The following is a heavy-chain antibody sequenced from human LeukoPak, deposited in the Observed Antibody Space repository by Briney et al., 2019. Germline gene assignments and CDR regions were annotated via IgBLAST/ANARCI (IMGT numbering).Heavy chain of an antibody. J-gene: IGHJ4*02. CDR1: GGSISSYY. CDR3: ARVPPYNWNAFDY. D-gene: IGHD1-1*01. V-gene: IGHV4-59*01. CDR2: IYYSGST. Sequence: SETLSLTCTVSGGSISSYYWSWIRQPPGKGLEWIGYIYYSGSTNYNPSLKSRVTISVDTSKNQFSLKLSSVTAADTAVYYCARVPPYNWNAFDYWGQGTLVTVSS.